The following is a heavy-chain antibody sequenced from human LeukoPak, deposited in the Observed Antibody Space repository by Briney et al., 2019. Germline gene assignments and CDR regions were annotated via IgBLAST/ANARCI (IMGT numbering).Heavy chain of an antibody. CDR1: GGSFSGYY. CDR3: ASGPSDYGGNSFDY. Sequence: SETLSLTCAVYGGSFSGYYWSWIRQPPGKGLEWIGEINHSGSTNYNPSLKSRVTISVDRSKNQFSLKLSSVTAADTAVYYCASGPSDYGGNSFDYWGQGTLVTVSS. J-gene: IGHJ4*02. V-gene: IGHV4-34*01. CDR2: INHSGST. D-gene: IGHD4-23*01.